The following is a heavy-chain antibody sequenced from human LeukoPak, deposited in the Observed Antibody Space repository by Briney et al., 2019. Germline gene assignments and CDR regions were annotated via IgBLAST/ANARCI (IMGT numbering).Heavy chain of an antibody. J-gene: IGHJ4*02. Sequence: GGSLRLSCAASGFIFDDYGTSWVRHAPGKGLEWVSGINWNGGSTGYGDSVKGRFTISRDNAKNSLYLQMNSLRAEDTALYYCARAFKYSMSGYYLDYWGQGTLVTVSS. CDR3: ARAFKYSMSGYYLDY. CDR1: GFIFDDYG. CDR2: INWNGGST. D-gene: IGHD2-21*01. V-gene: IGHV3-20*04.